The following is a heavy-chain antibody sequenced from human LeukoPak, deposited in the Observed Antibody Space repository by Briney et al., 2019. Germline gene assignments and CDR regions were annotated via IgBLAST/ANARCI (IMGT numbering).Heavy chain of an antibody. J-gene: IGHJ6*02. CDR1: GYTFTSYD. CDR2: MNPNSGNT. V-gene: IGHV1-8*01. D-gene: IGHD3-10*01. Sequence: ASVKVSCKASGYTFTSYDINWVRQATGQGLEWMGWMNPNSGNTGYAQKFQGRVTMTRNTSISTAYMELSSLRSEDTAAYYCARGPSRVTMVRGFYYYYGMDVWGQGTTVTVSS. CDR3: ARGPSRVTMVRGFYYYYGMDV.